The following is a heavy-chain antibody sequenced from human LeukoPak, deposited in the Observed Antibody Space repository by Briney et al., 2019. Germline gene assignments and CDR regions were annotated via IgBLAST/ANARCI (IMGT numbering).Heavy chain of an antibody. Sequence: GGSLRLSCAASGFTFSSYWMTWVRQAPGKGLEWVAKIKQDGSEKYYVDPVKGRFTISRDNAKNSLYLQMNSLGAEDTAVYYCARRGTSSSWAHFDYWGQGTLVTVSS. CDR1: GFTFSSYW. V-gene: IGHV3-7*05. CDR3: ARRGTSSSWAHFDY. CDR2: IKQDGSEK. J-gene: IGHJ4*02. D-gene: IGHD6-13*01.